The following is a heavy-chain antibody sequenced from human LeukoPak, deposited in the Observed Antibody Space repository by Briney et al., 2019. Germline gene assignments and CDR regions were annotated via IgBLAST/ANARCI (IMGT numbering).Heavy chain of an antibody. V-gene: IGHV4-30-2*01. CDR1: GGSISSGGYY. CDR3: ARVGGVTTPFDY. Sequence: TLSLTCTVSGGSISSGGYYWSWIRQPPGKGLEWIGYIYHSGSTYYNPSLKSRVTISVDRSKNQFSLKLSSVTAADTAVYYCARVGGVTTPFDYWGQGTLVTVSS. D-gene: IGHD4-17*01. J-gene: IGHJ4*02. CDR2: IYHSGST.